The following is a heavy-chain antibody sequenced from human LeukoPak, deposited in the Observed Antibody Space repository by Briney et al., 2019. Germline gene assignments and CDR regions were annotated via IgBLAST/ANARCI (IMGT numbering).Heavy chain of an antibody. Sequence: ASVKVSCKASGYTFTGYYMHWVRQAPGQGLEWMGWINPNSGGTNYAQKFQGWVTMTRDTSISTAYMELSRLRSDDTAVYYCARGVVPAAIGRYYYYGMDVWGQGTTVTVS. CDR3: ARGVVPAAIGRYYYYGMDV. V-gene: IGHV1-2*04. D-gene: IGHD2-2*01. J-gene: IGHJ6*02. CDR2: INPNSGGT. CDR1: GYTFTGYY.